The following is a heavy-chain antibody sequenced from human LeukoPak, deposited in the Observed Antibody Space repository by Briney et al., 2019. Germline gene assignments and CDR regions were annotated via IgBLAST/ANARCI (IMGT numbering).Heavy chain of an antibody. V-gene: IGHV3-30*18. CDR3: AKGVSRGVDPTGLEY. Sequence: GGSLRLSCAASGFTFSSYWMNWARQAPGKGPEWVAVISYDGSDRYYANFVKGRFTISRDNSKNTLFLQTNSMRPEDTAVYYCAKGVSRGVDPTGLEYWGQGTLVTVSS. CDR2: ISYDGSDR. D-gene: IGHD1-1*01. J-gene: IGHJ4*02. CDR1: GFTFSSYW.